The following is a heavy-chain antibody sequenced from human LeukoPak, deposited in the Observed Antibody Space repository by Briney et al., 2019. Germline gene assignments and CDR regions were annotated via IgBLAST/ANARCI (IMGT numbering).Heavy chain of an antibody. Sequence: GGSLRLSCAASGFTSSSYWMSWVRQAPGKGLEWVANIKQDGSEKYYVDSVKGRFTISRDNAKNSLYLQMNSLRAEDTAVYYCARVRGYSYAYRLGRIDYWGQGTLVTVSS. CDR3: ARVRGYSYAYRLGRIDY. CDR2: IKQDGSEK. V-gene: IGHV3-7*01. J-gene: IGHJ4*02. D-gene: IGHD5-18*01. CDR1: GFTSSSYW.